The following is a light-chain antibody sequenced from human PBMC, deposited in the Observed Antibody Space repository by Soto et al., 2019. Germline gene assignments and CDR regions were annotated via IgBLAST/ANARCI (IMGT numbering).Light chain of an antibody. CDR3: QQLITYPIT. V-gene: IGKV1-9*01. CDR1: QAINSGY. CDR2: ATS. Sequence: DIPLTQSPSFLSASVGDRVTITCRASQAINSGYLAWYQQKPGTAPKLLIYATSALQSGASSRFSGSGSGTEFTLSISSLQPEDFATYYCQQLITYPITFGGGTKVEIK. J-gene: IGKJ4*01.